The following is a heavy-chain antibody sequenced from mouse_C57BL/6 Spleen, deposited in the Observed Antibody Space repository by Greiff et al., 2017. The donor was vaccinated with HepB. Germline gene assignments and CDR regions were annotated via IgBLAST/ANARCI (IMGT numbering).Heavy chain of an antibody. D-gene: IGHD2-3*01. V-gene: IGHV1-82*01. CDR3: ARRGDGYPDY. CDR1: GYAFSSSW. Sequence: VMLVESGPELVKPGASVKISCKASGYAFSSSWMNWVKQRPGKGLEWIGRIYPGDGDTNYNGKFKGKATLTADKSSSTAYMQLSSLTSEDSAVYFCARRGDGYPDYWGQGTTLTVSS. CDR2: IYPGDGDT. J-gene: IGHJ2*01.